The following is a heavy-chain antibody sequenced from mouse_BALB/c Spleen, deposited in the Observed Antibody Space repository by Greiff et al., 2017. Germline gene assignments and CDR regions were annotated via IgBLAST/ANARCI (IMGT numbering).Heavy chain of an antibody. CDR1: GYTFTDYW. V-gene: IGHV1-69*01. CDR3: ARRGYYVSSYVHYAMDY. CDR2: IDTSDSYT. Sequence: VQLQQPGAELVMPGASVKLSCKASGYTFTDYWMHWVKQRPGQGLEWIGAIDTSDSYTSYNQKFKGQATLTVDESSSTAYMQLSSLTSEDSAVYYLARRGYYVSSYVHYAMDYWGQGTAVTVSS. J-gene: IGHJ4*01. D-gene: IGHD1-1*01.